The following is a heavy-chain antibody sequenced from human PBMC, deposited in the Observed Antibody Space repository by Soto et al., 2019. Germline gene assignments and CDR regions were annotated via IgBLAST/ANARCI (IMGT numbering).Heavy chain of an antibody. D-gene: IGHD6-13*01. V-gene: IGHV4-61*01. CDR2: IYYSGST. CDR3: AREGLAAATSAFDI. Sequence: PSETLSLTCTVSGGSVSSGSYYWSWIRQPPGKGLEWIGYIYYSGSTNYNPSLKSRVTISVDTSKNQFSLKLSSVTAADTAVYYCAREGLAAATSAFDIWGQGTMVTVSS. CDR1: GGSVSSGSYY. J-gene: IGHJ3*02.